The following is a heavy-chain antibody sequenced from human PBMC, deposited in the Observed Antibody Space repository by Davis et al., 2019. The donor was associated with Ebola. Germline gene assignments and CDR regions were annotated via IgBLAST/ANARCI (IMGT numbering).Heavy chain of an antibody. CDR3: ARDRYSSGWRYYFDY. J-gene: IGHJ4*02. CDR1: GFTFSSYG. CDR2: IWADGNNK. D-gene: IGHD6-19*01. V-gene: IGHV3-33*01. Sequence: GESLKISCEASGFTFSSYGMHWVRQAPGKGLEWVASIWADGNNKYYADSVKGRFTISRDNSKNTLYLQMNSLRAEDTAVYYCARDRYSSGWRYYFDYWGQGTLVTVSS.